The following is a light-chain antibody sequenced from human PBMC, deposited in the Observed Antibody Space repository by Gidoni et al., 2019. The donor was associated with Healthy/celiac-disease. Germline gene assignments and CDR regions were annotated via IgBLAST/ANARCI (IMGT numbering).Light chain of an antibody. J-gene: IGLJ3*02. CDR2: KDS. V-gene: IGLV3-25*02. CDR1: ALPKQY. Sequence: SSELTQPPSVSVSPGRTARITCSGDALPKQYAYWYQQKPGQAPVLVIYKDSERPSGIPERFSGSSSGTTVTLTISGVQAEDEADYYCQSADSSGTYPVFGGGTKLTVL. CDR3: QSADSSGTYPV.